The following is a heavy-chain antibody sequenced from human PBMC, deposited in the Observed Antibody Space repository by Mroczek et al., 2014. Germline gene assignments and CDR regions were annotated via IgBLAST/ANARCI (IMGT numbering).Heavy chain of an antibody. CDR2: IYYSGST. J-gene: IGHJ5*02. D-gene: IGHD3-3*01. V-gene: IGHV4-59*01. CDR3: ARDHYDFWSGYAWFDP. CDR1: GGSISSYY. Sequence: KESGPGLVKPSETLSLTCTVSGGSISSYYWSWIRQPPGKGLEWIGYIYYSGSTNYNPSLKSRVTISVDTSKNQFSLKLSSVTAADTAVYYCARDHYDFWSGYAWFDPWGQGTLVTVSS.